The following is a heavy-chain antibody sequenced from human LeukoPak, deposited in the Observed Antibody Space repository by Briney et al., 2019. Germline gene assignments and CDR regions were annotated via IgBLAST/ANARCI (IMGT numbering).Heavy chain of an antibody. V-gene: IGHV4-59*08. J-gene: IGHJ4*02. Sequence: SETLSLTCTVSGGSISSYYWSWIRQPPGKGLEWIGYIYYSGSTNYNPSLKSRVTISVDTSKNQFSLKLSSVTAADTAVYYCARGPYGSGSYYPPQGTYYFDYWGQGTLVTVSS. CDR2: IYYSGST. CDR3: ARGPYGSGSYYPPQGTYYFDY. D-gene: IGHD3-10*01. CDR1: GGSISSYY.